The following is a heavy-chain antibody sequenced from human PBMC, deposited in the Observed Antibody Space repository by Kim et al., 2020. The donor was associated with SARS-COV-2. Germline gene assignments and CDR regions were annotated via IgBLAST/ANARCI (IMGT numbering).Heavy chain of an antibody. Sequence: ASVKVSCKASGYTFTSYAMNWVRQAPGQGLEWMGWINTNTGNPTYAQGFTGRFVFSLDTSVSTAYLQLSSLKAEDTAVYYCARVPRPSRVYYGFDYWGQGTLVTVSS. CDR2: INTNTGNP. D-gene: IGHD4-17*01. CDR3: ARVPRPSRVYYGFDY. V-gene: IGHV7-4-1*02. J-gene: IGHJ4*02. CDR1: GYTFTSYA.